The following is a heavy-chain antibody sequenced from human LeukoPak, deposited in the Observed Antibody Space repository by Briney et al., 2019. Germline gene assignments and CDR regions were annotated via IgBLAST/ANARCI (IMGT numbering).Heavy chain of an antibody. D-gene: IGHD3-16*02. Sequence: PGGSLRLSCAASGFTFSDSYMSWIRQAPGKGLEWVSYISGSGSTLYYADSVRGRFTISRDNAKNSLYLQMNSLRAEDTAVYYCARHHRANWFDPWGQGTQVTVSS. CDR1: GFTFSDSY. CDR2: ISGSGSTL. CDR3: ARHHRANWFDP. J-gene: IGHJ5*02. V-gene: IGHV3-11*01.